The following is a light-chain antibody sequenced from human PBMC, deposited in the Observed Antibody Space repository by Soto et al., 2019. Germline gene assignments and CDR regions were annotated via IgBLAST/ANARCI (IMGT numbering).Light chain of an antibody. CDR3: IPYIPSTTTHWV. CDR2: EVY. V-gene: IGLV2-14*01. CDR1: NTDVGGYDR. J-gene: IGLJ3*02. Sequence: QSALTQPASVSGSPGQSITISCIGTNTDVGGYDRVSWYQHHPGKAPKMFIFEVYNRPSGISDRFSGSKSGDTASLTISGRLAEDEDADYCIPYIPSTTTHWVFGGGTKVTVL.